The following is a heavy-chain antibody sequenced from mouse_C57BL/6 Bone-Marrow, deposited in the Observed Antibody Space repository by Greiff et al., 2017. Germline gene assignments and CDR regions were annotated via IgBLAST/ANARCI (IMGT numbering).Heavy chain of an antibody. Sequence: VQLQQSGAELVRLGASVKLSCTASGFNTQDAYLHWVKHRHEQGLQWIGWIAPENGDTASASKFQGKATITADTSSNTAYLQPSSLTSEDTAVYYCTTCPLYYSNYRYYAMDYWGQGTSVTVSS. J-gene: IGHJ4*01. V-gene: IGHV14-4*01. CDR1: GFNTQDAY. CDR3: TTCPLYYSNYRYYAMDY. CDR2: IAPENGDT. D-gene: IGHD2-5*01.